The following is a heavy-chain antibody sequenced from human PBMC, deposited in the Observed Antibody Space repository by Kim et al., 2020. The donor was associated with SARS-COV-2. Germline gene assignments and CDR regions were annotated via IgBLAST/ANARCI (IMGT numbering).Heavy chain of an antibody. CDR1: GGSITGYY. Sequence: SETLSLTCTVSGGSITGYYWSWLRQPPGKGLEWLGYVYYSGTTKCNPSLKSRLSILVDTSKSQFSLTLTSVTAADTAVYYCARGVVRGIVSPVVTAFNYWGQGTVVSVSS. V-gene: IGHV4-59*01. D-gene: IGHD2-21*02. J-gene: IGHJ4*02. CDR2: VYYSGTT. CDR3: ARGVVRGIVSPVVTAFNY.